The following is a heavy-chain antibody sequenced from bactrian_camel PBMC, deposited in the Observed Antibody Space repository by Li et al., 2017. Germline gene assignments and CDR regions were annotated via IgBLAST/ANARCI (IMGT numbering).Heavy chain of an antibody. CDR3: AAAEPCALIWPTAVGSVGD. V-gene: IGHV3S44*01. D-gene: IGHD2*01. CDR2: IDGIDNDLSM. Sequence: VQLVESGGGSVPPGGSLTLSCTASGHTSNIWSMGWFRQAPGKEREGIAVIDGIDNDLSMTYADSVKGRFTISKDNTKNILYLHMSSVKPEDAAMYYCAAAEPCALIWPTAVGSVGDWGRGTQVTV. J-gene: IGHJ4*01. CDR1: GHTSNIWS.